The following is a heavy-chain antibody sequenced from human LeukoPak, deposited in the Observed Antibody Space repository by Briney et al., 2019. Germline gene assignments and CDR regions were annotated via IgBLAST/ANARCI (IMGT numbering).Heavy chain of an antibody. V-gene: IGHV3-23*01. CDR1: GFTLTNYG. J-gene: IGHJ4*02. CDR2: ISGSGVTT. D-gene: IGHD3-22*01. Sequence: PGRSLCPSCAPSGFTLTNYGTGWVRQAPGDGREWVSAISGSGVTTYYADSVKGRFTISRDNSKNTLYLQMNSLRAEDTAVYYCAREYYDSSGPIDYWGQGTLVTVSS. CDR3: AREYYDSSGPIDY.